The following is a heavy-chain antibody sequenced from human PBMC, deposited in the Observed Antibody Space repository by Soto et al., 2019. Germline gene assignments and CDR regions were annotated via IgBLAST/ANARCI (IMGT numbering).Heavy chain of an antibody. V-gene: IGHV3-48*02. Sequence: LRLSCVASGFTFSRYNIHWVRQAPGKGLEWVAYVTTSGDTMFYADSVEGRFDISRDVAKNSVHLQMNSLGDEDTAVYYCVREEASGSSGLTYHYYYNGMDVWGQGTTVTVSS. CDR1: GFTFSRYN. J-gene: IGHJ6*02. CDR3: VREEASGSSGLTYHYYYNGMDV. D-gene: IGHD3-10*01. CDR2: VTTSGDTM.